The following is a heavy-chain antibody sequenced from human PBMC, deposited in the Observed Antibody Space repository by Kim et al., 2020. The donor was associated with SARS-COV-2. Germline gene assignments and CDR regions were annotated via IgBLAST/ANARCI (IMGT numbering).Heavy chain of an antibody. CDR3: ARRSYLDTVTKDYFDY. CDR2: IYPGDSDT. V-gene: IGHV5-51*01. CDR1: GYSFTSYW. J-gene: IGHJ4*02. D-gene: IGHD4-17*01. Sequence: GESLKISCKGSGYSFTSYWIGWVRQMPGKGLEWMGIIYPGDSDTRYSPSFKGQVTISADKSISTAYLQWSSLKASDTAMYYCARRSYLDTVTKDYFDYWGQGTLVTVSS.